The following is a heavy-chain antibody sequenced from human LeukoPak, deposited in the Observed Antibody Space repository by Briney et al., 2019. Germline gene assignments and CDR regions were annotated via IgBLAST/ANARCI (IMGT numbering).Heavy chain of an antibody. J-gene: IGHJ6*03. CDR3: ATNAWSASGYYLYYFYMDV. CDR2: MYTSGST. D-gene: IGHD3-10*01. V-gene: IGHV4-61*02. Sequence: PSETLSLTCTVSGGSISSGNYYWSWIRQPAGKGLEWIGRMYTSGSTNYNPSLKSRVTISVDTSKNQFSLKLSSVTAADTAVYYCATNAWSASGYYLYYFYMDVWGKGTTVTISS. CDR1: GGSISSGNYY.